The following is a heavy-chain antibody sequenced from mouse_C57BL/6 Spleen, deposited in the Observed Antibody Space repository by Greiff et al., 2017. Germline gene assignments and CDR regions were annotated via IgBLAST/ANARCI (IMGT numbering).Heavy chain of an antibody. D-gene: IGHD2-3*01. CDR2: ISYDGSN. CDR1: GYSITSGYY. Sequence: EVKLLESGPGLVKPSQSLPLTCSVTGYSITSGYYWNWIRQVPGNKLEWMGYISYDGSNNYNPSLKNRISITRDTSKNQFFLKLNSVTTEDTATYYCARGDGYYFDYWGQGTTLTVSS. V-gene: IGHV3-6*01. J-gene: IGHJ2*01. CDR3: ARGDGYYFDY.